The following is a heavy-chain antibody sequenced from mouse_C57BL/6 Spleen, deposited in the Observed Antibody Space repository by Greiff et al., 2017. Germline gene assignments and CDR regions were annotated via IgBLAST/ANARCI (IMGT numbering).Heavy chain of an antibody. J-gene: IGHJ2*01. CDR3: TTWGTTVVPCDY. V-gene: IGHV14-1*01. D-gene: IGHD1-1*01. Sequence: VQLQQSGAELVRPGASVKLSCTASGFNIKDYYMHWVKQRPEQGLEWIGRIDPEDGDTEYAPKFQGKATMTADTSSNTAYLQLSSLTSEDTAVYYCTTWGTTVVPCDYWGQGTTLTVSS. CDR2: IDPEDGDT. CDR1: GFNIKDYY.